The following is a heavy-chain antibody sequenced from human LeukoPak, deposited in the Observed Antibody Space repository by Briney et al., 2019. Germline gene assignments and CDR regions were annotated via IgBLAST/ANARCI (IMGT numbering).Heavy chain of an antibody. J-gene: IGHJ4*02. V-gene: IGHV3-7*01. D-gene: IGHD3-10*01. Sequence: GGSLRLSCAASGFTFSTYWMSWVRQAPEKGLEWLANIKEDGSEKYYVDSVKGRFTISRDNAKNSLYLQMNSLRVEDTAVYYCAKGGSLLWFGEPHWGQGTLVTVSS. CDR1: GFTFSTYW. CDR2: IKEDGSEK. CDR3: AKGGSLLWFGEPH.